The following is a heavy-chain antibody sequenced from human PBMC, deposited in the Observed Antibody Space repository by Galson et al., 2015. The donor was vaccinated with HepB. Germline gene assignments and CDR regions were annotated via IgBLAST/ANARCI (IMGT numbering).Heavy chain of an antibody. CDR3: ARGAYYGSGITGYWFDP. Sequence: CAISGDSVSSNSAAWNWIRQSPSRGLEWLGRTYYRSKWYNDYAVSVKSRITINPDTSKNQFSLQLNSVTPEDTAVYYCARGAYYGSGITGYWFDPWGQGTLVTVSS. J-gene: IGHJ5*02. CDR1: GDSVSSNSAA. V-gene: IGHV6-1*01. CDR2: TYYRSKWYN. D-gene: IGHD3-10*01.